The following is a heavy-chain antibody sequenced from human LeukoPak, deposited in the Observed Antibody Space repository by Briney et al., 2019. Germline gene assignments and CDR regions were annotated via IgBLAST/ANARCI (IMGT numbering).Heavy chain of an antibody. J-gene: IGHJ6*02. Sequence: ASVKVSCKASGYTLTYYDINWVRQATGQGLEWMGWMNPNSGDTGYAQKFQGRATMTRNTSISTVYMGLSSLRSEDTAVYYCARVRGSYYHYGMDVWGQGTTVTVSS. CDR1: GYTLTYYD. V-gene: IGHV1-8*01. CDR2: MNPNSGDT. D-gene: IGHD1-26*01. CDR3: ARVRGSYYHYGMDV.